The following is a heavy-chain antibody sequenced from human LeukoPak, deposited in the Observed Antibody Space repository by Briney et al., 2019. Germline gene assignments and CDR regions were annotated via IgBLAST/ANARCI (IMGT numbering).Heavy chain of an antibody. CDR1: GFTFSSYA. J-gene: IGHJ4*02. CDR2: ISSNGGST. D-gene: IGHD5-18*01. V-gene: IGHV3-64*01. Sequence: PGGSLRLSCAASGFTFSSYAMHWVRQAPGKGLEYVSAISSNGGSTYYANSVKGRFTISRDNSKNTLYLQMGSLRAEDTAVYYCARHLSGVTGYSYGRGIDYWGQGTLVTVSS. CDR3: ARHLSGVTGYSYGRGIDY.